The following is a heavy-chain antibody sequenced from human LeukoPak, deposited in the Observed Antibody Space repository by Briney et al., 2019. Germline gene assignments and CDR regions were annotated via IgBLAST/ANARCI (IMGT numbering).Heavy chain of an antibody. CDR3: AKGWRGTADY. V-gene: IGHV3-30*02. D-gene: IGHD1-26*01. CDR2: IWYDGSNK. CDR1: GFTFSSYG. J-gene: IGHJ4*02. Sequence: GGSLRLSCAAPGFTFSSYGMHWVRQAPGKGLEWVAFIWYDGSNKYYADSVTGRFTISRDNSKNTLYLQKNSVRAEDTAVYYCAKGWRGTADYWGQGTLVTVSS.